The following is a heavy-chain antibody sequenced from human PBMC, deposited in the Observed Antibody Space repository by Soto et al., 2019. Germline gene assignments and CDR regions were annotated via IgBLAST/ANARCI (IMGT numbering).Heavy chain of an antibody. V-gene: IGHV4-59*02. D-gene: IGHD2-15*01. CDR3: TRHAIIPKLQYGMDV. Sequence: SETLSLTCTVSGGSVSGYYWSWIRQSPGKGLEWLGYIFYAGNTLYNPSVQSRVIISVDTSKNQFSLKLSSVTAADTAVYYCTRHAIIPKLQYGMDVWGQGTTVTVS. J-gene: IGHJ6*02. CDR2: IFYAGNT. CDR1: GGSVSGYY.